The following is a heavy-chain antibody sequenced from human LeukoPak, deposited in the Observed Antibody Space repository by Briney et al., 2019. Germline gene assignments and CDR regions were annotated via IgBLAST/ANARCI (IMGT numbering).Heavy chain of an antibody. V-gene: IGHV4-61*02. CDR1: GGSISSGSYY. D-gene: IGHD1-7*01. J-gene: IGHJ3*02. CDR2: IYTSGST. Sequence: PSETLSLTCTVSGGSISSGSYYWSWIRQPAGKGLEWIGRIYTSGSTNYNPSLKSRVTISVDTSKNQFSLKLSSVTAADTAMFYCARLRISNWDYWGVDVFDIWGQGTMVTVSS. CDR3: ARLRISNWDYWGVDVFDI.